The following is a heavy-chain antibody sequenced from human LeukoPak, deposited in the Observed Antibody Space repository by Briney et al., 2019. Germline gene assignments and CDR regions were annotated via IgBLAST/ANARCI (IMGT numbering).Heavy chain of an antibody. CDR1: GYAFPHYG. J-gene: IGHJ4*02. Sequence: ASVKVSRKASGYAFPHYGVQWVRQAPGQTLEWMGWINAGNGDDTKYSQKFQARLTMTTDTSATTVYMELNSLRSEDTAVYYCARSGSNWSCDSWGQGTLVTVSS. CDR3: ARSGSNWSCDS. CDR2: INAGNGDDT. V-gene: IGHV1-3*01. D-gene: IGHD6-13*01.